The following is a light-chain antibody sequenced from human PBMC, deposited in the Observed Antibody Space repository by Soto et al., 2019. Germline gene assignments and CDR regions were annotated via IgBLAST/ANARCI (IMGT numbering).Light chain of an antibody. CDR2: DVS. J-gene: IGLJ3*02. CDR3: SSYTSSSTAV. Sequence: QSVLTQPASVSGSPGQSNTISCTGTSSDVGRYNYVSWYQQHPGKAPKLMIYDVSNRPSGVSNRFSGSKSGNTASLTISGLQAEDEADYYCSSYTSSSTAVFGGGTKVTVL. CDR1: SSDVGRYNY. V-gene: IGLV2-14*03.